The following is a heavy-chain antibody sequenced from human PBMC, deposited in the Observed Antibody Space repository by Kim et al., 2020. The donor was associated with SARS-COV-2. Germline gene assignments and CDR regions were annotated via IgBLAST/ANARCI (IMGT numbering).Heavy chain of an antibody. Sequence: ADSVKGRFTISRDNSKNTLYLQMNSLRAEDTAVYYCARDIVVVPAAYFDYWGQGTLVTVSS. D-gene: IGHD2-2*01. CDR3: ARDIVVVPAAYFDY. J-gene: IGHJ4*02. V-gene: IGHV3-23*01.